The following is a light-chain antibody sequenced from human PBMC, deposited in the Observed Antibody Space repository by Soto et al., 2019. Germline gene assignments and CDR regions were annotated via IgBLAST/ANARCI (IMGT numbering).Light chain of an antibody. CDR1: QSVSSN. J-gene: IGKJ4*01. Sequence: EIVMTQSPATLSVSPGERATLSCRASQSVSSNLAWYQQKPGQAPRLLIYGASTRATGIPARFSGSGSGTEFTLAISRLQSEDFAVYYCQHYNNWPAVITFGGGTKVEIK. V-gene: IGKV3-15*01. CDR3: QHYNNWPAVIT. CDR2: GAS.